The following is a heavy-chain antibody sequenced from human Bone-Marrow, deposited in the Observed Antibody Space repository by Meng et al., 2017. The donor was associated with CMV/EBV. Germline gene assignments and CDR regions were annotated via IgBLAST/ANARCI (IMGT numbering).Heavy chain of an antibody. V-gene: IGHV1-8*02. CDR2: MNPNSGNT. CDR1: GYTFTGYY. J-gene: IGHJ6*02. D-gene: IGHD3-10*01. Sequence: ASVKVSCKASGYTFTGYYMHWVRQAPGQGLEWMGWMNPNSGNTGYAQKFQGRVTMTRNTSISTAYMELSSLRSEDTAVYYCAARRGGMDVWGQGNTVTVSS. CDR3: AARRGGMDV.